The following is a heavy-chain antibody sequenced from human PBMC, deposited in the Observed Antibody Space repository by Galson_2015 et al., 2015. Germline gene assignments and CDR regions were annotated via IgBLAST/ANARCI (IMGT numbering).Heavy chain of an antibody. D-gene: IGHD2-15*01. J-gene: IGHJ4*02. Sequence: SLRLSCAASGFTFSNYAMSWVRQAPGKGLEWVSGISGSGGSTYYADSVKGRFTISRDNSKNTLYLQRNSLRAEDTAVYYCAKDPAVAVAATTRFDYWGQGTLVTVSS. V-gene: IGHV3-23*01. CDR3: AKDPAVAVAATTRFDY. CDR1: GFTFSNYA. CDR2: ISGSGGST.